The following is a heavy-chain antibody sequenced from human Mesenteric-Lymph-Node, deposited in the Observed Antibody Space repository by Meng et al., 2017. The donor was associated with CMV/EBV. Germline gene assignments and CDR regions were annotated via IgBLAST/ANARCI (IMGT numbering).Heavy chain of an antibody. V-gene: IGHV6-1*01. D-gene: IGHD3-3*01. CDR2: TYYRSKWYN. CDR1: A. J-gene: IGHJ5*02. Sequence: AWNWIRQFPSRGLEWLGRTYYRSKWYNDYAVSVKSRITINPDTSKNQFSLQLNSVTHEDTAVYYCARGVRGPYYDFWSGYYNNWFDPWGQGTLVTVSS. CDR3: ARGVRGPYYDFWSGYYNNWFDP.